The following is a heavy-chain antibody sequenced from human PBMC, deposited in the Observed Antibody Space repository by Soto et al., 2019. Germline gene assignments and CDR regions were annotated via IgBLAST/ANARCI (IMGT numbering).Heavy chain of an antibody. V-gene: IGHV3-30*02. CDR3: TIVRVADSALEH. CDR2: MSYDGRDT. J-gene: IGHJ1*01. D-gene: IGHD3-10*02. CDR1: GFIFTNNG. Sequence: GSLRLSFVGSGFIFTNNGMDWVRQTPGKGLAWAAFMSYDGRDTFYADSVKGRFTISRDNSKNTLFLHMSNLRAEDTAMYYCTIVRVADSALEHWGQRTLVAVCS.